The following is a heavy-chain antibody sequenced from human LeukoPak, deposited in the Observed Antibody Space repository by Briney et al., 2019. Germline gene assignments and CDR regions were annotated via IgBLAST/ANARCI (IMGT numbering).Heavy chain of an antibody. CDR3: ARELAYCGGDCYQGDYYYGMDV. Sequence: ASVKVSCKASGYTFTSYGISWVRQAPGQGLEWMGWISAYNGNTNYAQKLQGRVTMTTDTSTSTAHMELRSLRSDDTAVYYCARELAYCGGDCYQGDYYYGMDVWGQGTTVTVS. D-gene: IGHD2-21*02. J-gene: IGHJ6*02. V-gene: IGHV1-18*01. CDR1: GYTFTSYG. CDR2: ISAYNGNT.